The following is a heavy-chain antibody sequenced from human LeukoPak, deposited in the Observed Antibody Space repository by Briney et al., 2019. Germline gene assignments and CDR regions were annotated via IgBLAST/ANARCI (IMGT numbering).Heavy chain of an antibody. J-gene: IGHJ5*02. Sequence: PSETLSLTCTVSGGSISSYYWSWIRQPPGKGLEWIGEINHSGSTNYNPSLKCRVTISVDTSKNQFSLKLSSVTAADTAVYYCARGERAGGSGWYFRGNWFDPWGQGTLVTVSS. D-gene: IGHD6-19*01. CDR2: INHSGST. CDR1: GGSISSYY. CDR3: ARGERAGGSGWYFRGNWFDP. V-gene: IGHV4-34*01.